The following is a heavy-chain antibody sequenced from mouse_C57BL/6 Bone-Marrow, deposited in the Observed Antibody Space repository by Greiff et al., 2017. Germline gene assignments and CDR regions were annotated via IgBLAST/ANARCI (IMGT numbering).Heavy chain of an antibody. V-gene: IGHV1-69*01. D-gene: IGHD2-4*01. Sequence: QVQLQQPGAELVMPGASVKLSCKASGYTFTSYWMHWVKQRPGQGLEWIGEIDPSDSYTNYNQKFKGKSTLTVDKSSGTAYMQLSSLTSEDSAVYYCARREAMITNSYYAMDYWGQGTSVTVSA. CDR1: GYTFTSYW. J-gene: IGHJ4*01. CDR3: ARREAMITNSYYAMDY. CDR2: IDPSDSYT.